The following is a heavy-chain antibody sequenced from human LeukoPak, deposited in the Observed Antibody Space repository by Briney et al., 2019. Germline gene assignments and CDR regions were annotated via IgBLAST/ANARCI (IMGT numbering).Heavy chain of an antibody. V-gene: IGHV3-48*01. CDR1: GFSFSSFT. CDR3: ARQAVCSGDCYYRHFDY. J-gene: IGHJ4*02. Sequence: GGSLRLSCAASGFSFSSFTLNWVRQTPGKGLEWGSYITNTGKTTLYADSVKGRFTISRDNAQESLFLQMDSLRAEDTAVYYCARQAVCSGDCYYRHFDYWGQGVLVAVSS. D-gene: IGHD2-21*02. CDR2: ITNTGKTT.